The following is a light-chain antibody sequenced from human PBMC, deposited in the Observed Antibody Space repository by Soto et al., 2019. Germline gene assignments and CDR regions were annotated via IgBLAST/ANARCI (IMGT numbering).Light chain of an antibody. CDR2: DTS. V-gene: IGKV3D-20*02. CDR3: QQHKNWPLIN. J-gene: IGKJ5*01. Sequence: LVLPPSPGTLSLSPGERSPLSFPSSQSLANSLLAWYQQKPGQAPRLLIYDTSSRASGIPDRFSGSGSGTEFTLTVTSLQSEDFAVYYCQQHKNWPLINFGKGTQLEIK. CDR1: QSLANSL.